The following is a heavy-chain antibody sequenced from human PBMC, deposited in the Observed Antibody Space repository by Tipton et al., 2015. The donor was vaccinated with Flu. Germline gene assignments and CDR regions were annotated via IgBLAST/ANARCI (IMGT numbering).Heavy chain of an antibody. CDR3: ARRRLGPTRDVFAV. CDR2: IYYSGRT. Sequence: GLVKPSETLSLTCTVSGGSINNYYWTWIRQPPGKGLEWIGYIYYSGRTTYDPSLKSRVTISVDTSKNQFSLRLNSVTAADTAVYYCARRRLGPTRDVFAVRGPGTMVTVSS. J-gene: IGHJ3*01. V-gene: IGHV4-59*08. D-gene: IGHD1-26*01. CDR1: GGSINNYY.